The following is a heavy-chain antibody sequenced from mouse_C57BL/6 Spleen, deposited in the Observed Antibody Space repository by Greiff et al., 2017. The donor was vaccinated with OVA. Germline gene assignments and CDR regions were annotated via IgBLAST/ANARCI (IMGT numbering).Heavy chain of an antibody. CDR2: IRNKANGYTT. J-gene: IGHJ3*01. V-gene: IGHV7-3*01. D-gene: IGHD2-2*01. CDR3: ASGGYDPFAY. Sequence: EVQVVESGGGLVQPGGSLSLSCAASGFTFTDYYMSWVRQPPGKALEWLGFIRNKANGYTTEYSASVMGRFTISRDNSQSILYLQMNALRAEDSATYYCASGGYDPFAYWGQGTLVTVSA. CDR1: GFTFTDYY.